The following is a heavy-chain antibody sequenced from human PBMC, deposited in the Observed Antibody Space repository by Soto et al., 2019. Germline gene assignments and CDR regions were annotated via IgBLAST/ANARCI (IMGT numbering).Heavy chain of an antibody. V-gene: IGHV6-1*01. Sequence: SQTLSLTCAISGDSVSSNSAAWNWIRQSPPRGLEWLGRTYYRSKWYNDYAVSVKSRITINPDTSKNQFSLQLNSVTPEDTAVYYCARGWGYCSSTSCYVYYYYGMDVWGQGTTVTVSS. CDR3: ARGWGYCSSTSCYVYYYYGMDV. CDR2: TYYRSKWYN. J-gene: IGHJ6*02. CDR1: GDSVSSNSAA. D-gene: IGHD2-2*01.